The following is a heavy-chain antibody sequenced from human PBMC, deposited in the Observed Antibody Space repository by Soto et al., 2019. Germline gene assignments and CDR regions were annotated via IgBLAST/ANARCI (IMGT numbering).Heavy chain of an antibody. Sequence: EVQLLESGGGLVQPGGSLRLSCAGSGFTFKTYAMSWVRQAPGKGLEWVSIISGSGRSTYYADSVKGRFTISRDNSKNTMYLQMNSVRAEDTAVYYCAKHRGGPAIFDAFDFWGQGTMVTVSS. CDR3: AKHRGGPAIFDAFDF. V-gene: IGHV3-23*01. CDR1: GFTFKTYA. CDR2: ISGSGRST. D-gene: IGHD2-15*01. J-gene: IGHJ3*01.